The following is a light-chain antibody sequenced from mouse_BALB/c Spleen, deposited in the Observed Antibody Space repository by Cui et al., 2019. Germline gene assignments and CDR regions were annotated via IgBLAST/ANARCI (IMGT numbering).Light chain of an antibody. CDR2: LAS. Sequence: NIVLTQSPASLAVSPGQRATISCRASESADSYGNSFIHWYQQKPGQPPKLLIYLASNLESGVPARFSGSGSRTDFTLIIDPVEADDAATYYCQQNNEDPYTFGGGTKLEIK. J-gene: IGKJ2*01. CDR3: QQNNEDPYT. V-gene: IGKV3-10*01. CDR1: ESADSYGNSF.